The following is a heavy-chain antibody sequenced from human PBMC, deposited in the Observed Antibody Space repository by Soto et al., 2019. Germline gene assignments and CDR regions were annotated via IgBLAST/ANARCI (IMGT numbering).Heavy chain of an antibody. Sequence: QVQLQESGPGLVKPSQTLSLTCNVSGGSISSGGYYWSWIRQHPGKGLEWIGYIYYSGSTYYNPSLKSRVTLSVDTSKNQFSLKLSSVTAADTAVYYCARARWYYDSSGYLDYWGQGTLVTVSS. CDR2: IYYSGST. J-gene: IGHJ4*02. CDR3: ARARWYYDSSGYLDY. V-gene: IGHV4-31*03. D-gene: IGHD3-22*01. CDR1: GGSISSGGYY.